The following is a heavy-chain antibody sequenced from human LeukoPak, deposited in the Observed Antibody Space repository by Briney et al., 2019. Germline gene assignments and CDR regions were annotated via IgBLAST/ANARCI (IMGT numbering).Heavy chain of an antibody. V-gene: IGHV3-23*01. D-gene: IGHD3-22*01. CDR1: GFTFSSYA. Sequence: GGSLRLSCVDSGFTFSSYAMSWVRQAPGKGLEWVSAISGSGGSTYYADSVKGRFTISRDNSKNTLYLQMNSLRAEDTAVYYCAKVSYDSSGYSFDYWGQGTLVTVSS. J-gene: IGHJ4*02. CDR3: AKVSYDSSGYSFDY. CDR2: ISGSGGST.